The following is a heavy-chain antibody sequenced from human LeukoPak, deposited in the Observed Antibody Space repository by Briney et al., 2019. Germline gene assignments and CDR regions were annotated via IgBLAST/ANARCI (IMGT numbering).Heavy chain of an antibody. Sequence: GGSLRLSCAASGFTFSDYYMGWIRQAPGKGLEWVSYISSSGSTIYYADSVKGRFTISRDNAKNSLYLQMNSLRAEDTAVYCCARAPAAAGFYYYYGMDVWGQGTTVTVSS. V-gene: IGHV3-11*01. J-gene: IGHJ6*02. CDR3: ARAPAAAGFYYYYGMDV. CDR2: ISSSGSTI. D-gene: IGHD6-13*01. CDR1: GFTFSDYY.